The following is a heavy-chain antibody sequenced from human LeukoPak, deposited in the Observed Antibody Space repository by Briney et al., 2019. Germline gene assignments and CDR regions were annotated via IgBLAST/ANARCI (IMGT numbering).Heavy chain of an antibody. D-gene: IGHD2-2*01. CDR1: GGSISSYY. CDR2: IYTSGST. J-gene: IGHJ5*02. V-gene: IGHV4-4*07. CDR3: ARAGERGEVVPAAMSMRFWSWFDP. Sequence: PSETLSLTCTVSGGSISSYYWSWIRQPAGKGLEWIGRIYTSGSTNYNPSLKSRVTMSVDTSKNQFSLKLSSVTAADTAVYYCARAGERGEVVPAAMSMRFWSWFDPWGQGTLVTVSS.